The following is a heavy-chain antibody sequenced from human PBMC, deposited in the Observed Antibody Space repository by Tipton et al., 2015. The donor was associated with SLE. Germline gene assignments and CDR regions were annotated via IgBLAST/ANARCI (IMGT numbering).Heavy chain of an antibody. J-gene: IGHJ4*02. Sequence: TLSLTCPVSGDSISNTNWWTWVRQPPGKGLEWIGAIDLGGATNYNPSLKSHVTISVDNSKNHFSLRLNSVTAADTAVYYCAMRRPQFWCFDYWGQGTLVTVSS. V-gene: IGHV4-4*02. CDR3: AMRRPQFWCFDY. CDR2: IDLGGAT. CDR1: GDSISNTNW. D-gene: IGHD2-8*01.